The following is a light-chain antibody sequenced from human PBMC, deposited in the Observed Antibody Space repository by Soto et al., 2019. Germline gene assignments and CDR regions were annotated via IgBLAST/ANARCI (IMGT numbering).Light chain of an antibody. CDR1: SSKIGSNT. CDR2: SHN. CDR3: AARDDSLNGYV. J-gene: IGLJ1*01. V-gene: IGLV1-44*01. Sequence: QSVLTQPPSASGTPGQRVTISCSGSSSKIGSNTVNWYQQLPGTAPKLLIYSHNQRPSGVPDRFSGSKSGTSASLAISGLQSEDEADYYCAARDDSLNGYVFGTGTKVTVL.